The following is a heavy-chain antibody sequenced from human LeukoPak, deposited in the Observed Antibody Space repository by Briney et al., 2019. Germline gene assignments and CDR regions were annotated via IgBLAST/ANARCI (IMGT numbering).Heavy chain of an antibody. CDR3: AKDRLGIGRFLEWSTLYYFDY. CDR1: GFTFSSYA. CDR2: ISGSGGST. J-gene: IGHJ4*02. V-gene: IGHV3-23*01. Sequence: RSGGSLRLSCAASGFTFSSYAMSWVRQAPGKGLEWVSAISGSGGSTYYADSVKGRFTISRDNSKNTLYLQMNSLRAEDTAVYYCAKDRLGIGRFLEWSTLYYFDYWGQGTLVTVSS. D-gene: IGHD3-3*01.